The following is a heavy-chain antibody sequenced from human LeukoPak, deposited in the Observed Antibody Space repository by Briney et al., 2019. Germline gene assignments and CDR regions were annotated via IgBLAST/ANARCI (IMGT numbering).Heavy chain of an antibody. Sequence: SQTLSLTCTVSGGSISSGGYYWSWIPQPPGKGLEWIGYIYYSGSTYYNPSLKSRVTISVDTSKNQFSLKLSSVTAADTAVYYCARYSSGWYTAFDYWGQGTLVTVSS. V-gene: IGHV4-31*03. CDR1: GGSISSGGYY. CDR3: ARYSSGWYTAFDY. D-gene: IGHD6-19*01. CDR2: IYYSGST. J-gene: IGHJ4*02.